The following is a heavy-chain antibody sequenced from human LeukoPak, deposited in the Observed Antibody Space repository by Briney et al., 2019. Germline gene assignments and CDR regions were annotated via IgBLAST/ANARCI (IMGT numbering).Heavy chain of an antibody. Sequence: GGSLRLSCAAAGFTFSSYGMHWVRQAPGKGLEWVAVIWYDGSNKYYADSVKGRCTISRDNSKNTVYLQMNSLRVEDTAVYYCATEMTQGGEYTYGLDSWGQGTLVTVSS. J-gene: IGHJ4*02. CDR3: ATEMTQGGEYTYGLDS. CDR1: GFTFSSYG. D-gene: IGHD5-18*01. CDR2: IWYDGSNK. V-gene: IGHV3-33*01.